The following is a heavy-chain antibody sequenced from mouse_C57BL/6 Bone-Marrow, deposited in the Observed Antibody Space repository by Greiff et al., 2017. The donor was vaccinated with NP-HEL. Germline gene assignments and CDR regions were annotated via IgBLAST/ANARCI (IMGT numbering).Heavy chain of an antibody. V-gene: IGHV8-12*01. CDR2: IYWDDDK. CDR3: ARVFITTVVAKNYYAMDY. J-gene: IGHJ4*01. Sequence: QVTLKVSGPGILQSSQTLSLTCSFSGFSLSTSGMGVSWIRQPSGKGLEWLAHIYWDDDKRYNPSLKSRLTISKYTARNQVFLKITSVDTADTATYYCARVFITTVVAKNYYAMDYWGQGTSVTVSS. D-gene: IGHD1-1*01. CDR1: GFSLSTSGMG.